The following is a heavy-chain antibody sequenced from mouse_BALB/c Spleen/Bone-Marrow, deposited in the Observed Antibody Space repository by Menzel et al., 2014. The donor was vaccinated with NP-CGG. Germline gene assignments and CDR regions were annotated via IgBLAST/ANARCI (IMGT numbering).Heavy chain of an antibody. D-gene: IGHD1-1*01. J-gene: IGHJ4*01. CDR3: ARGGGSSYNYAMDY. CDR1: GDSITSGY. V-gene: IGHV3-8*02. CDR2: ISYSGST. Sequence: VQLKQSGPSLVKPSQTLSLTCSVTGDSITSGYWNWIRKFPGNKLEYMGYISYSGSTYYNPSLKSRISITRDTSKNXYYLQLNSVTTEDTATYYCARGGGSSYNYAMDYWGQGTSATVSS.